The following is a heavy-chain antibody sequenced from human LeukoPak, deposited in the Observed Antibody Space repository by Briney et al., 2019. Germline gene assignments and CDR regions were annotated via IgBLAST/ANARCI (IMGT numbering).Heavy chain of an antibody. D-gene: IGHD3-16*01. CDR2: MNPNSGNT. J-gene: IGHJ6*02. Sequence: ASVKVSCKASGYTFASYDINWVRQATGQGLEWMGWMNPNSGNTGYAQKFQGRVTMTRNTSISTAYMELSSLRSEDTAVYYCARGYGGAGFYYYGMDVWGQGTTVTVSS. CDR1: GYTFASYD. V-gene: IGHV1-8*01. CDR3: ARGYGGAGFYYYGMDV.